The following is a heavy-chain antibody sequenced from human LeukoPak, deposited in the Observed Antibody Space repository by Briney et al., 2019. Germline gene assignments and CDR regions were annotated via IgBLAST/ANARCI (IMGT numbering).Heavy chain of an antibody. V-gene: IGHV4-59*08. D-gene: IGHD3-22*01. CDR2: IYYSGST. CDR1: GGSISSYY. CDR3: ARLRSYDSSGYDPSPKYYLDY. J-gene: IGHJ4*02. Sequence: SETLSLTCTVSGGSISSYYWSWIRQPPGKGLEWIGYIYYSGSTNYNPSLKSRVTISVDTSKNQFSLKLSSVTAADTAVYYCARLRSYDSSGYDPSPKYYLDYWGQGTLVTVSS.